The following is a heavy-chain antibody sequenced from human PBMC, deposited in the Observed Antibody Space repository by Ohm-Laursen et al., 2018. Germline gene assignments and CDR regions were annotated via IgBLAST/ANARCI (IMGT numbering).Heavy chain of an antibody. CDR2: ISGYSGDT. V-gene: IGHV1-18*01. CDR3: ARDNWGWAY. J-gene: IGHJ4*02. CDR1: GYTFTDYG. D-gene: IGHD7-27*01. Sequence: EASVKVSCKTSGYTFTDYGITWVRQAPGQGLEWMGWISGYSGDTNYAQKFQGRVTMTTDTSTRTAYLELRSLRSDDTAVYYCARDNWGWAYWGQGTLVTVSS.